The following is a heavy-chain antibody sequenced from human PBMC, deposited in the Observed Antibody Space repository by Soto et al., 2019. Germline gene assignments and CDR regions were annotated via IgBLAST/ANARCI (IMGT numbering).Heavy chain of an antibody. J-gene: IGHJ5*02. CDR2: IYYSGST. CDR3: FIFFWAAAGQNLLAPPALRTVDP. D-gene: IGHD3-3*01. CDR1: GGSISSSSYY. V-gene: IGHV4-39*07. Sequence: SETLSLTCTVSGGSISSSSYYWGWIRQPPGKGLEWIGSIYYSGSTYYNWSLKSRLSISVDTSKNQFSLKLSSVTAADTAVYFCFIFFWAAAGQNLLAPPALRTVDP.